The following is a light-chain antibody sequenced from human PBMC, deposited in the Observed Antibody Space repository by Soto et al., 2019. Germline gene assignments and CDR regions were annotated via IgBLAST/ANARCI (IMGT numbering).Light chain of an antibody. V-gene: IGLV1-44*01. CDR2: SND. J-gene: IGLJ7*01. Sequence: QSVLTQPPSASGTPGQRVTISCSGSGSNIGSHTVSWYQQLPGTAPNLLIYSNDQRPSGVPDRFSGSKSGTSDSLAISGLQSEDEADYYCAAWDDSLSGAVFGGGTQLTVL. CDR3: AAWDDSLSGAV. CDR1: GSNIGSHT.